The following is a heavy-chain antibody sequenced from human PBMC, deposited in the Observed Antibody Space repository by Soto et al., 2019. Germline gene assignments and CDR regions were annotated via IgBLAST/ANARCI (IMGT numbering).Heavy chain of an antibody. D-gene: IGHD1-26*01. J-gene: IGHJ6*02. V-gene: IGHV3-30*18. CDR1: GFTFSSYG. CDR2: ISYDGSNK. Sequence: GGSLRLSCAASGFTFSSYGMHWVRQAPGKGLEWVAVISYDGSNKYYADSVKGRFTISRDNSKNTLHLQMNSLRAEDTAVYYCAKSFKWELLLGPGEGMDVWGQGTTVTVSS. CDR3: AKSFKWELLLGPGEGMDV.